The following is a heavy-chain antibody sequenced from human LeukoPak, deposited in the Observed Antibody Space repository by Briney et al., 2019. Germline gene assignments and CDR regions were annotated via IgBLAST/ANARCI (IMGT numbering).Heavy chain of an antibody. CDR3: ARRWNYGRNYYIDV. CDR1: GGSFSNYY. Sequence: SETLSLTCAVYGGSFSNYYWSWIRQTPGEGMEWIGEINDSGRVNYNPSLMSRVTVSVDTSKNQFSLRLTSVTATDTAVYYCARRWNYGRNYYIDVWGKGATVSVSS. D-gene: IGHD1-7*01. J-gene: IGHJ6*03. V-gene: IGHV4-34*01. CDR2: INDSGRV.